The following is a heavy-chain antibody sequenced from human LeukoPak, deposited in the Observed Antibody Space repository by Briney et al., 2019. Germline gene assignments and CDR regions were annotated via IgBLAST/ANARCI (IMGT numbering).Heavy chain of an antibody. V-gene: IGHV1-46*01. CDR3: ARDLNVWGAFDI. D-gene: IGHD7-27*01. CDR1: GYTFTSYY. Sequence: ASVKVSCKASGYTFTSYYMHWVRQAPGQGLEWMGIINPSGGSTSYAQKFQGRVTMTRDMSTSTVYMELSSLRSEDTAVYYCARDLNVWGAFDIWGQGTMVTVSS. CDR2: INPSGGST. J-gene: IGHJ3*02.